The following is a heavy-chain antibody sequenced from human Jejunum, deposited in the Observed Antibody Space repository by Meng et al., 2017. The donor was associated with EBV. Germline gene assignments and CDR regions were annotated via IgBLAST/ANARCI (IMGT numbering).Heavy chain of an antibody. D-gene: IGHD3-10*01. J-gene: IGHJ4*02. CDR1: XGSITSSSSY. CDR2: MSYSGSS. V-gene: IGHV4-39*01. Sequence: QLQLQESGPGLVKPSXXPSHTCTVSXGSITSSSSYWGWIRQPLGKGLEWIGMSYSGSSYYNPSLQSRVTISVDTSNNQFSLRLSSVTAADTAVYYCARPTWRIGSGIFSYYFDYWGQGSLGTVSS. CDR3: ARPTWRIGSGIFSYYFDY.